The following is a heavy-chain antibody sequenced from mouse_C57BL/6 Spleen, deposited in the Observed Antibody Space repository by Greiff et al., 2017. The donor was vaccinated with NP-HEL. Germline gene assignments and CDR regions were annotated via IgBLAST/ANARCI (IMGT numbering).Heavy chain of an antibody. CDR2: IYPSDSET. D-gene: IGHD2-3*01. J-gene: IGHJ3*01. V-gene: IGHV1-61*01. Sequence: VQLQQPGAELVRPGSSVKLSCKASGYTFTSYWMDWVKQRPGQGLEWIGNIYPSDSETHYNQKFKDKATLTVDKSSSTAYMQLSSLTSEDSAVYYCARKGIYDGYPAWFVYWGQGTLVTVSA. CDR3: ARKGIYDGYPAWFVY. CDR1: GYTFTSYW.